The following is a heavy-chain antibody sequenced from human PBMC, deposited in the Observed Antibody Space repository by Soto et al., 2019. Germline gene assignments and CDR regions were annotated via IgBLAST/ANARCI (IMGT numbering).Heavy chain of an antibody. V-gene: IGHV4-30-2*01. J-gene: IGHJ6*01. Sequence: SETLSLTCAVSGGSISSGGYSWSWIRQPPGKGLEWIGYIYHSGSTYYNPSLKSRVTISVDRSKNQFSLKLSSVTAADTAVYYCAREPVFWSGWRYGMDVWGQGTTVTVSS. CDR3: AREPVFWSGWRYGMDV. D-gene: IGHD3-3*01. CDR1: GGSISSGGYS. CDR2: IYHSGST.